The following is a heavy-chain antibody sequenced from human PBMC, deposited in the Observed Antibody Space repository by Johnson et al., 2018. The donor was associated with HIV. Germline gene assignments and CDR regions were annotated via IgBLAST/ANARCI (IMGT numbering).Heavy chain of an antibody. CDR1: GFTFSSYA. Sequence: QVQLVESGGGVVQPGRSLRLSCAASGFTFSSYAMHWVRPAPGKGLEWVAVISYDGSNKYYADSMKGRSTSSRDNSKNTLYLQMNSLKVEDTAVYYCARGSRYTYDNDDAYLLHAFDFWGQGTMVTVSS. CDR2: ISYDGSNK. J-gene: IGHJ3*01. D-gene: IGHD3-22*01. V-gene: IGHV3-30-3*01. CDR3: ARGSRYTYDNDDAYLLHAFDF.